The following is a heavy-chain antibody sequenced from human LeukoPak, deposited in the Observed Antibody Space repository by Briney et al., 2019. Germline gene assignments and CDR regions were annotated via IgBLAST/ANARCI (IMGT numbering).Heavy chain of an antibody. CDR3: AAPIAVTGTLPDY. V-gene: IGHV3-30*02. D-gene: IGHD6-19*01. CDR2: IRSDGSNK. Sequence: GGSLRLSCAASGFTFSSYAMHWVRQAPGKGLEWVAFIRSDGSNKSYADSVKGRFTISRDNSKNTLYLQMNSLRVEDTALYYCAAPIAVTGTLPDYWGQGTLVTVSS. CDR1: GFTFSSYA. J-gene: IGHJ4*02.